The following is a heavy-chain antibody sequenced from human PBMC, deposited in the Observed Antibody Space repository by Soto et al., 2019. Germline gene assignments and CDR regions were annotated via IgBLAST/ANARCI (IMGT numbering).Heavy chain of an antibody. V-gene: IGHV1-46*03. CDR1: GYTFTSYY. Sequence: QVQLVQSGAEVKKPGASVKVSCKASGYTFTSYYMHWVRQAPGQGLEWIGIINPSGAFTDYAEKFQGRVTMTSDTSTRTVYMHLSSLRSEDTAVYYCARGLRDGGNAWGLGTLVTVSS. D-gene: IGHD2-15*01. CDR3: ARGLRDGGNA. CDR2: INPSGAFT. J-gene: IGHJ5*02.